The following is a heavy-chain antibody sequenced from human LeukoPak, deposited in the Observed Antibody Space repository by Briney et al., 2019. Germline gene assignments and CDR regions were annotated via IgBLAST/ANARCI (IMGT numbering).Heavy chain of an antibody. CDR1: GYSLTELS. D-gene: IGHD3-10*02. CDR2: FHPEDGKT. J-gene: IGHJ5*02. CDR3: ATPMYHFGPSGHLHGWFDP. Sequence: ASVKVSCKVFGYSLTELSMHWVRQAPGKGLEWMGGFHPEDGKTIYAQKFQGRVTMTEDTSTDTAYMELSSLRSEDTAVYYCATPMYHFGPSGHLHGWFDPWGQGTLVTVSS. V-gene: IGHV1-24*01.